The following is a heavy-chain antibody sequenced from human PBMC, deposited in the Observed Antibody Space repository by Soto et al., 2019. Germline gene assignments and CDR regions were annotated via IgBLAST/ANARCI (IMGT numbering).Heavy chain of an antibody. J-gene: IGHJ4*02. D-gene: IGHD2-15*01. CDR1: GFTFSDYP. V-gene: IGHV3-48*02. CDR2: IRTISSAI. CDR3: ARETPSFDS. Sequence: XVSLRLSCAASGFTFSDYPMNGVRQAPGKGLEWVSSIRTISSAIYFADSVRGRFTISRDNARKSLYLQMTSLRDEDTAVYYCARETPSFDSWGQGTLVTVSS.